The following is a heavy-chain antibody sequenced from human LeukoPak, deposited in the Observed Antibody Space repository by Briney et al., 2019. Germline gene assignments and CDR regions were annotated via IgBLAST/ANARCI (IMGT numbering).Heavy chain of an antibody. CDR2: IYYSGST. D-gene: IGHD1-14*01. Sequence: SETLSLTCTVSGGSISSSSYYWGWLRQPPGKGLEWIGSIYYSGSTYYNPSLKSRVTISVDTSKNQFSLKLSSVTAADTAVYYCARAKIPGSNYWYFDLWGRGTLVTVSS. CDR3: ARAKIPGSNYWYFDL. V-gene: IGHV4-39*07. CDR1: GGSISSSSYY. J-gene: IGHJ2*01.